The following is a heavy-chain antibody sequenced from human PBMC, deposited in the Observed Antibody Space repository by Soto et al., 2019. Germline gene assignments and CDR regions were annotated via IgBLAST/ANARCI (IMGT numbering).Heavy chain of an antibody. CDR3: ARRGSGYCSSTSCPRWFDP. CDR1: GGSFSGYY. Sequence: QVQLQQWGAGLLKPSETLSLTCAVYGGSFSGYYWSWIRQPPGKGLEWIGEINHSGSTNYNPSLKGRVTQSVNTSNNQVSLKLSSVTAADTAVYYCARRGSGYCSSTSCPRWFDPWGQGTLVTVSS. CDR2: INHSGST. V-gene: IGHV4-34*01. J-gene: IGHJ5*02. D-gene: IGHD2-2*03.